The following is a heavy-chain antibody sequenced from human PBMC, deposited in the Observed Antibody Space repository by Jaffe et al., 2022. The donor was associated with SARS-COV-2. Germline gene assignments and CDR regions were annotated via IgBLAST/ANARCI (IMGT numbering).Heavy chain of an antibody. CDR1: GDTFSNYA. Sequence: QVQLVQSGAEVKKPGSSVKVSCKASGDTFSNYAISWVRQAPGQGLEWMGGIIPIFAPANYAQKFQGRVTITADESTSTIYMELSSLRSEDTAVYYCASSTYYYDTRGYYYLREFYFWGQGTLVTVSS. CDR2: IIPIFAPA. J-gene: IGHJ4*02. V-gene: IGHV1-69*01. CDR3: ASSTYYYDTRGYYYLREFYF. D-gene: IGHD3-22*01.